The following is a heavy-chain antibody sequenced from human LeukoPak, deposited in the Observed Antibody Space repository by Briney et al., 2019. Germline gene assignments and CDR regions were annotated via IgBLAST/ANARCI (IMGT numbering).Heavy chain of an antibody. CDR3: TRLPWVSAHS. J-gene: IGHJ4*02. CDR1: GFTFSGSA. V-gene: IGHV3-73*01. Sequence: GGSLRLSCAASGFTFSGSAMHWVRQASGKGLEWVGRIRSKANSYATAYAASVKGRFTISRDDSKNTAYLQMDRRRNGCIFVCYCTRLPWVSAHSWGEGAMVTDSS. CDR2: IRSKANSYAT. D-gene: IGHD1-26*01.